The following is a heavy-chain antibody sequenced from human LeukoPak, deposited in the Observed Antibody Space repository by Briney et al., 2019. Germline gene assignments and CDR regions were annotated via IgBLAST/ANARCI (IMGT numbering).Heavy chain of an antibody. CDR2: ISSSSSYI. J-gene: IGHJ6*03. CDR3: ARAGTHYYYMDV. Sequence: GGSLRLSCAASGFTFSSYSMKWVRQAPGKGLEWVSSISSSSSYIYYADSVKGRFTISRDNAKNSLYLQMNSLRAEDTAVYYCARAGTHYYYMDVWGKGTTVTVSS. D-gene: IGHD1-7*01. CDR1: GFTFSSYS. V-gene: IGHV3-21*01.